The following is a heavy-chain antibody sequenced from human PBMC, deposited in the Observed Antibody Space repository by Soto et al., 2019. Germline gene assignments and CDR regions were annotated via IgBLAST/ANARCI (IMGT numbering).Heavy chain of an antibody. CDR1: GDSITSGPYY. D-gene: IGHD2-15*01. J-gene: IGHJ4*02. Sequence: QVQLQESGPGLVKPSQTLSVTCTVSGDSITSGPYYWSWVRQLPGRGLEWIGYIYFRGNSYYNPSLKSRITISLDRSKNQCSLELNSVTAADTAVYYCARSGGSNSWYGVFDVWGQGTLVNVSS. CDR2: IYFRGNS. V-gene: IGHV4-31*03. CDR3: ARSGGSNSWYGVFDV.